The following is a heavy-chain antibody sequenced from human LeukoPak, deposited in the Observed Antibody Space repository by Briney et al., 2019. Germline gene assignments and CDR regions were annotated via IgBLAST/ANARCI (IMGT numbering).Heavy chain of an antibody. CDR1: GGSFSGYY. D-gene: IGHD1-26*01. J-gene: IGHJ4*02. Sequence: SETLSLTCAVYGGSFSGYYWSWIRQPPGKGLEWIGEINHSGSTNYNPSLKSRVTISVDTSNNQFSLKLSSVTAADTAVYYCARVRVGAIPTFFLDYWGQGTLVTVSS. CDR2: INHSGST. V-gene: IGHV4-34*01. CDR3: ARVRVGAIPTFFLDY.